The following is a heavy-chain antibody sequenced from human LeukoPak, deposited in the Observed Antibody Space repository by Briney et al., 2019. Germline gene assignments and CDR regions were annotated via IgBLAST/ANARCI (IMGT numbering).Heavy chain of an antibody. CDR3: ARGGGYSYGYKDAFDI. V-gene: IGHV4-39*07. D-gene: IGHD5-18*01. CDR1: GGSISSSSYY. Sequence: SETLSLTCTVSGGSISSSSYYWGWIRQPPGKGLEWIGSIYYSGSTYYNPSLKSRVTISVDTSKNQFSLKLTSVTAADTAVYFCARGGGYSYGYKDAFDIWSQGTMVTVSS. CDR2: IYYSGST. J-gene: IGHJ3*02.